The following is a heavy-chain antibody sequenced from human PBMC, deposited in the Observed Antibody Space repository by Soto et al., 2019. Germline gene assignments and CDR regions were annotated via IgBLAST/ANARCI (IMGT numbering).Heavy chain of an antibody. J-gene: IGHJ3*02. Sequence: QVHLQQWGAGLLKPSETLSLTCGVYGGSFGTSYWAWIRQSPEKGLEWIGEINHNGDYNYNPSLKMPVPISLDMSENQFSLKLTPVAAADTAVSYCARVTRFPDAFDIWGQGTPVIVSS. CDR2: INHNGDY. V-gene: IGHV4-34*01. CDR1: GGSFGTSY. CDR3: ARVTRFPDAFDI.